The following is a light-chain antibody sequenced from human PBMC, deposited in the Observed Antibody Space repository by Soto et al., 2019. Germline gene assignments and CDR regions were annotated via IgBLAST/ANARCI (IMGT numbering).Light chain of an antibody. CDR2: GAS. J-gene: IGKJ2*01. CDR3: QHYNNCPSYT. V-gene: IGKV3D-15*01. Sequence: EIVLTQSPATLSVSPGERATLSCRASQSVSSYLAWYQQKPGQAPRLLIYGASTRATGIAARFSGSGSVKEFTLIISRVQYDYFVVYYSQHYNNCPSYTFVQGTKLEIK. CDR1: QSVSSY.